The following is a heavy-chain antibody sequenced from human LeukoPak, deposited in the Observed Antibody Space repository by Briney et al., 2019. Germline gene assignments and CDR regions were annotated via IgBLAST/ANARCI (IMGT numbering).Heavy chain of an antibody. J-gene: IGHJ3*02. CDR2: VYYIGTT. V-gene: IGHV4-59*01. CDR1: GGSISTYY. CDR3: ARVSNEAFDI. Sequence: SETLSLTCTVSGGSISTYYWSWIRQPPGKGLEWIGYVYYIGTTNYNPSLKSRVTISVDTSKNQFSLKLSSVTAADTALYYCARVSNEAFDIWGQGTIVTVSS.